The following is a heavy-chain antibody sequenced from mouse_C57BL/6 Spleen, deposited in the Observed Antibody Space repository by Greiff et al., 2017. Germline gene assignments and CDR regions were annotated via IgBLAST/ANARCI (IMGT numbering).Heavy chain of an antibody. D-gene: IGHD1-1*01. CDR3: ARSQAEYYGSRAMDY. Sequence: QVQLKESGAELVKPGASVKLSCKASGYTFTSYWMHWVKQRPGRGLEWIGRIAPNSGGTKYNEKFKSKATLTVDKPSSTAYMQLSRLTSEDSAVYYCARSQAEYYGSRAMDYWGQGTSVTVSS. J-gene: IGHJ4*01. V-gene: IGHV1-72*01. CDR1: GYTFTSYW. CDR2: IAPNSGGT.